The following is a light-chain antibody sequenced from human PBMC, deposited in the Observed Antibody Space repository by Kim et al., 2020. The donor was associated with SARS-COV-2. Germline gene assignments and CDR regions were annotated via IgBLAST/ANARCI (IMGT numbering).Light chain of an antibody. CDR2: GKN. Sequence: VALGQTVRITSQGDSLRTYYASWYPQKPGQAPVRVIYGKNNRPSGIPDRFSVSSSGNTASFTTTGAQAEDEADYFCNSRDSSGNQVFGGGTQLTVL. J-gene: IGLJ2*01. CDR3: NSRDSSGNQV. V-gene: IGLV3-19*01. CDR1: SLRTYY.